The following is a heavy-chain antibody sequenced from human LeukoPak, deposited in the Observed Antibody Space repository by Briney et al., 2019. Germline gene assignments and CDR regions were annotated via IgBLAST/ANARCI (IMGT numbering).Heavy chain of an antibody. Sequence: GGSLRLSCAASGFTFSSYSMNWVRQAPGKGLEWVSSISSSSSYIYYADSVKGRFTISRDNAENSLYLQMNRLIAEDTAVYYCARRAPIVVVPAAIGWFDPWGQGTLVTVSS. V-gene: IGHV3-21*01. D-gene: IGHD2-2*02. CDR2: ISSSSSYI. CDR1: GFTFSSYS. J-gene: IGHJ5*02. CDR3: ARRAPIVVVPAAIGWFDP.